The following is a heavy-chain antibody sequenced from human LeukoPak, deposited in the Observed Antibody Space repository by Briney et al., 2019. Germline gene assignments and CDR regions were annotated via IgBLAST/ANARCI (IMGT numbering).Heavy chain of an antibody. D-gene: IGHD4-23*01. V-gene: IGHV3-30*02. CDR2: IRNDGSNK. J-gene: IGHJ4*02. CDR1: GFTFSSYG. CDR3: AKDHGGHLFDY. Sequence: GGSLRLSCAASGFTFSSYGMHWVRRAPGKGLEWVSFIRNDGSNKYYADSVKGRFTISRDNSKNTLYLQVNSLRAEDTAVYYCAKDHGGHLFDYWGQGTLVTVSS.